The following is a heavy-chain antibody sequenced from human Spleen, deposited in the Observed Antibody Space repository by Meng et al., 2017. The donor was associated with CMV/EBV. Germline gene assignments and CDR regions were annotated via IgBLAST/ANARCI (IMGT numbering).Heavy chain of an antibody. V-gene: IGHV3-20*04. J-gene: IGHJ6*02. CDR2: LYAGGET. D-gene: IGHD5-18*01. CDR1: GFTVDDYA. Sequence: GGSLRLSCAASGFTVDDYAMHWVRQAPGKGLEWVSALYAGGETYYVDSVKGRFTFSRDNAKNAVYLQMNSLRAEDTAVYYCAKFSYDSYYYYGMNVWGQGTTVTVSS. CDR3: AKFSYDSYYYYGMNV.